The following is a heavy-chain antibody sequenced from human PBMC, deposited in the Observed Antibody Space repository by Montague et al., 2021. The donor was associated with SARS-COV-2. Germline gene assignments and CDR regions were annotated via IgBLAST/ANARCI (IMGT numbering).Heavy chain of an antibody. CDR3: ARMRIAAAGSPFDI. D-gene: IGHD6-13*01. J-gene: IGHJ3*02. Sequence: VKPTQTLTLTCTFSGFSLSTSGMCVSWIRQPPGKALEWLARIDWDDDKYYSTSLKTRLTISKDTSKNQVALTMTNMDPVDTATYYCARMRIAAAGSPFDIWGQGTMVTVSS. CDR1: GFSLSTSGMC. CDR2: IDWDDDK. V-gene: IGHV2-70*11.